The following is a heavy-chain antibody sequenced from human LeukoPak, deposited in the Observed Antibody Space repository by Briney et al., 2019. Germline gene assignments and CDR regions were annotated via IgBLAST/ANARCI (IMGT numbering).Heavy chain of an antibody. J-gene: IGHJ5*02. CDR3: ARSATSLKYYWFDP. CDR2: ITGSSSYI. Sequence: GGSLRLSCAASGFTYSSYGMSWVRQAPGKGLEWVSSITGSSSYIYYADSLKGRFTISRDNAKNSLYLQMNSLRAEDTAVYYCARSATSLKYYWFDPWGQGTLVTVSS. CDR1: GFTYSSYG. V-gene: IGHV3-21*01. D-gene: IGHD2-2*01.